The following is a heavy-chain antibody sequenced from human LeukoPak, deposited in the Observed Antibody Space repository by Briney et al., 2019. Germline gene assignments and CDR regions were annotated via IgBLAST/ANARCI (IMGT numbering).Heavy chain of an antibody. CDR2: IYYSGST. CDR1: GGSISSHY. D-gene: IGHD6-13*01. CDR3: ARPRYSSSWYAFDY. J-gene: IGHJ4*02. Sequence: SETLSLTCTVSGGSISSHYWSWIRQPPGKGLEWIGYIYYSGSTNYNPSLKSRVTISVDTSKNQFSLKLSSVTAADTAVYYCARPRYSSSWYAFDYWGQGTLVTVSS. V-gene: IGHV4-59*08.